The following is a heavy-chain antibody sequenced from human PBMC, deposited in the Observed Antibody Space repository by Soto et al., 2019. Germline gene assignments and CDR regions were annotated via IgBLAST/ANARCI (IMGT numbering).Heavy chain of an antibody. Sequence: EAQLVESGGGLVEPGGCLRLSCAASGFTFSDYDMNWVRQAPGKGLEWVSYIRSSGTTIHYADSVKGRFTISRDNAKNSLYLQMNSLRAEDSAVYYGARRITIFGRMDVWGQGTTVTVSS. CDR1: GFTFSDYD. CDR3: ARRITIFGRMDV. D-gene: IGHD3-3*01. J-gene: IGHJ6*02. CDR2: IRSSGTTI. V-gene: IGHV3-48*03.